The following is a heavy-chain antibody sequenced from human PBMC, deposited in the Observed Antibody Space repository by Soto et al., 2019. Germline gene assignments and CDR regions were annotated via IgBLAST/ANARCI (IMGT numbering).Heavy chain of an antibody. V-gene: IGHV3-33*01. CDR2: IWYDGSNK. CDR3: ARDLRPSIAARLPDY. CDR1: GFTFSSYG. J-gene: IGHJ4*02. Sequence: VQLVESGGGVVQPGRSLRLSCAASGFTFSSYGMHWVRQAPGKGLEWVAVIWYDGSNKYYADSVKGRFTISRDNSKNTLYLQMNSLRAEDTAVYYCARDLRPSIAARLPDYWGQGTLVTVSS. D-gene: IGHD6-6*01.